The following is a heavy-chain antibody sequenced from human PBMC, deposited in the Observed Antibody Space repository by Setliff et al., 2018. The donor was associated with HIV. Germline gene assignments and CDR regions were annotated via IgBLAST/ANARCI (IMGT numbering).Heavy chain of an antibody. CDR2: ISYSSGDT. CDR1: GYIFSAYY. V-gene: IGHV1-2*02. Sequence: ASVKVSCKTSGYIFSAYYLHWLRRAPGQGLEWMGWISYSSGDTNYAEKFQGRVAVTRDTSISTAYMELRRVRSDDTAVYFCARGRTYDSSPLRIWGQGTKVTVSS. CDR3: ARGRTYDSSPLRI. D-gene: IGHD6-6*01. J-gene: IGHJ3*02.